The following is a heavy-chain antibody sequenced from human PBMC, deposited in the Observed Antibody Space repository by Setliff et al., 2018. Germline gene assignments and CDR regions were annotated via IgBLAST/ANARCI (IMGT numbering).Heavy chain of an antibody. V-gene: IGHV4-61*01. D-gene: IGHD2-8*01. CDR3: ARGGVLGTGDFDY. CDR2: IYYSGST. J-gene: IGHJ4*02. CDR1: GGSISSGTYS. Sequence: SETLSLTCTVSGGSISSGTYSYQHPGKGLEWIGYIYYSGSTNYNPSLKSRVTISADTSKNQFSLKLTSVTSADTAVYFCARGGVLGTGDFDYWGQGTLVTVSS.